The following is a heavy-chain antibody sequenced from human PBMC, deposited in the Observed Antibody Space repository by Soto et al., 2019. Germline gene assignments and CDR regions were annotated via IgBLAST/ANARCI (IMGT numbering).Heavy chain of an antibody. Sequence: QVHLVQSGAELKRPGSSVKVSCKASGGTFSSFAFSWVRQAPGHGLEWMGGIVPITSTSNHAQKFQDRVTFSVDKSTSTAYMELTGLRSEDTAVYYCQNSLFSEDEHFDYWGQGTLVIVSS. V-gene: IGHV1-69*06. CDR1: GGTFSSFA. CDR2: IVPITSTS. J-gene: IGHJ4*02. D-gene: IGHD1-7*01. CDR3: QNSLFSEDEHFDY.